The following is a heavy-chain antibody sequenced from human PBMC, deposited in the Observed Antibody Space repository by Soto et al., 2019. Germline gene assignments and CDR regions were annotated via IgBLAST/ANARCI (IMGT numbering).Heavy chain of an antibody. J-gene: IGHJ4*02. V-gene: IGHV3-30*18. CDR1: GFTFSDYA. D-gene: IGHD6-19*01. Sequence: VQLVESGGGVVQPGRSLRLSCAASGFTFSDYAMHWVRQAPGKGLEWVAVVSHDGRNTHYADSVKGRFTISRDSSKNTVSVEMNSLRAEDTAAYYCAKGGRQWLVTSDFNCWGEGALVTGSS. CDR3: AKGGRQWLVTSDFNC. CDR2: VSHDGRNT.